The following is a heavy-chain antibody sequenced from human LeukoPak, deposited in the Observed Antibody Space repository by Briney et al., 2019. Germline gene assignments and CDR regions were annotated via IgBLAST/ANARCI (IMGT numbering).Heavy chain of an antibody. Sequence: PGGSLRLSCAASGFTFSDYWMHWVRQAPGKGLVWVSRVNGDGRTTSYADSVKGRFTISRDNAKNTVYLQMNSLRVEDTAVYYCAAYSSGWYWDAFDIWGQGTMVTVSS. CDR3: AAYSSGWYWDAFDI. D-gene: IGHD6-19*01. CDR2: VNGDGRTT. CDR1: GFTFSDYW. J-gene: IGHJ3*02. V-gene: IGHV3-74*01.